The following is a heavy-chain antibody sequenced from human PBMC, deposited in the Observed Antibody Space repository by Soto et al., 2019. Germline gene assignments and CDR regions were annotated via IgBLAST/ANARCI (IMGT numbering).Heavy chain of an antibody. CDR2: INQDGSEK. D-gene: IGHD3-3*01. V-gene: IGHV3-7*03. J-gene: IGHJ6*02. Sequence: PGGSLRLSCAASGFTFRSYWVNWVRQAPGKGLQWVANINQDGSEKDYVDSVKGRFTISRDNAKNSLYLEMNSLRAEDTAVYYCARGSTYNFWSGYIYYGMDVWGQGTTVTVSS. CDR1: GFTFRSYW. CDR3: ARGSTYNFWSGYIYYGMDV.